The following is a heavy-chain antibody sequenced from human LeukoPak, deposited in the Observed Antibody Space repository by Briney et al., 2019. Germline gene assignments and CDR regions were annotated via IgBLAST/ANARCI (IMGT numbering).Heavy chain of an antibody. J-gene: IGHJ5*02. D-gene: IGHD6-6*01. CDR3: AGSSIAARRGISDNWFDH. CDR1: GGSISSGGYY. CDR2: IYYSGST. V-gene: IGHV4-31*03. Sequence: SETLSLTCTVSGGSISSGGYYWSWIRQHPGKGLEWIGYIYYSGSTYYNPSLKSRVTISVDTSKNQFSLKLSSVTAADTAVYYCAGSSIAARRGISDNWFDHWGQGTLVTVSS.